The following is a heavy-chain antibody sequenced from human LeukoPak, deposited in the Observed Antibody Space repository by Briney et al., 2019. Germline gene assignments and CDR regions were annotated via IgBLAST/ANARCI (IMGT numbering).Heavy chain of an antibody. Sequence: GSLRLSCAASGFTFTRYWMSWVRQAPGKGLEWIGSIYYSGSTYYNPSLKSRVTISVDTSKNQFSLKLSSVTAADTAVYYCARAPMDTAMVAENYYYYYGMDVWGQGTTVTVSS. CDR1: GFTFTRYW. J-gene: IGHJ6*02. V-gene: IGHV4-39*01. D-gene: IGHD5-18*01. CDR2: IYYSGST. CDR3: ARAPMDTAMVAENYYYYYGMDV.